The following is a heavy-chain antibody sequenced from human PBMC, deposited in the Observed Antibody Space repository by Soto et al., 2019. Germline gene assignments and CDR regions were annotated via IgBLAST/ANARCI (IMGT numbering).Heavy chain of an antibody. Sequence: QVQLQQWGAGLLKPTETLSLTCAVYGGSFSGLYWTWLRQPPGKGLEWIGEISHSAINKYNPALKSRVTSSLDTSRNQFSLKLSSVTAADTAVYSCASYGPGEGSPAYWFGPWGQGTLVTVSS. CDR3: ASYGPGEGSPAYWFGP. D-gene: IGHD3-10*01. J-gene: IGHJ5*02. V-gene: IGHV4-34*01. CDR2: ISHSAIN. CDR1: GGSFSGLY.